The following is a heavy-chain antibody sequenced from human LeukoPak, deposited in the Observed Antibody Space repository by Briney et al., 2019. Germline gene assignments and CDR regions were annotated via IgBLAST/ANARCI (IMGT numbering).Heavy chain of an antibody. D-gene: IGHD2-2*01. CDR3: ASHYADIVVVPAENWFDP. CDR1: GGSISSSSYY. Sequence: SETLSLTCTVSGGSISSSSYYWGWIRQPPGKGLEWIGSIYYSGSTYYNPSLKSRVTISVDTSKNQFSLKLSSVTAADTAVYYCASHYADIVVVPAENWFDPWGQGTLVTVSS. J-gene: IGHJ5*02. CDR2: IYYSGST. V-gene: IGHV4-39*01.